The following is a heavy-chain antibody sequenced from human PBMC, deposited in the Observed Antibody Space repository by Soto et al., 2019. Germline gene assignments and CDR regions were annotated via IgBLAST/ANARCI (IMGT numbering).Heavy chain of an antibody. J-gene: IGHJ6*02. V-gene: IGHV1-69*01. CDR3: ARDDRTDPRGGMDV. CDR2: LIPIFGTA. CDR1: GGTFSSYA. Sequence: QVQLVQSGAEVKKPGSSVKVSCKASGGTFSSYAIRWVRQAPGQGLEWMGGLIPIFGTANYAQTFQGRVTITADESTSTAYMALSSLRSEDTAVYYCARDDRTDPRGGMDVWGQGTTVTVSS.